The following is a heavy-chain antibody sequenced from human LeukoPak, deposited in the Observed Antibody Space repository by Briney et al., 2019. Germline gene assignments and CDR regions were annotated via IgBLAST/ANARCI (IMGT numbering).Heavy chain of an antibody. J-gene: IGHJ4*02. CDR3: AILTYYYDSSGPADY. CDR1: GFTFSSYG. CDR2: ISGSGGST. Sequence: GGSLRLSCAASGFTFSSYGMSWVRQAPGKGLEWVSAISGSGGSTYYADSVKGRFTISSDNSKNTLYLQMNSLRAEDTAVYYCAILTYYYDSSGPADYWGQGTLVTVSS. V-gene: IGHV3-23*01. D-gene: IGHD3-22*01.